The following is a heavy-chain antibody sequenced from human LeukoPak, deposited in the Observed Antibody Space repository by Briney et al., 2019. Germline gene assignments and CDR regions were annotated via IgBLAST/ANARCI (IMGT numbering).Heavy chain of an antibody. CDR1: GFTFNNYA. CDR3: AKDSTTEGSYSDDY. Sequence: PGGSLRLSCAASGFTFNNYAMSWVRQAPGKGLEWVSTISSSSANTYYADSVKGRFTISRDNSKNTLYLQMNSLRAEDTAVYYCAKDSTTEGSYSDDYWGQGTLVTVSS. J-gene: IGHJ4*02. V-gene: IGHV3-23*01. D-gene: IGHD3-10*01. CDR2: ISSSSANT.